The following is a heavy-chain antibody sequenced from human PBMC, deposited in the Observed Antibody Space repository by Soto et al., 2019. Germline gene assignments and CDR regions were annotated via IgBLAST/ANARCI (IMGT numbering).Heavy chain of an antibody. CDR2: ISGSGGST. J-gene: IGHJ4*02. D-gene: IGHD4-17*01. CDR1: GFTFSSYA. CDR3: AKAGSMSTVTKIDY. V-gene: IGHV3-23*01. Sequence: EVQLLESGGGLVQPGGSLRLSCAASGFTFSSYAMSWVRQAPGKGLEWVSAISGSGGSTYYADSVKGRFTISRDNSKNTLYLQMNSLRAEDTAVYYWAKAGSMSTVTKIDYWGQGTLVTVSS.